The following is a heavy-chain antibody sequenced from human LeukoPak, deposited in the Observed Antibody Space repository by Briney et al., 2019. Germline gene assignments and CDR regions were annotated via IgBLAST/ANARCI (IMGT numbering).Heavy chain of an antibody. Sequence: SETLSLTCTVSGGSISSYYWSWIRQPPGKGLEWIGYIYYSGSTNYNPSLKSRVTISVDTSKNQFSLKLSSVTAADTAVYYCAISTFNYYYYYYMDVWGKGTTVTVSS. V-gene: IGHV4-59*01. D-gene: IGHD3-16*01. CDR2: IYYSGST. CDR3: AISTFNYYYYYYMDV. J-gene: IGHJ6*03. CDR1: GGSISSYY.